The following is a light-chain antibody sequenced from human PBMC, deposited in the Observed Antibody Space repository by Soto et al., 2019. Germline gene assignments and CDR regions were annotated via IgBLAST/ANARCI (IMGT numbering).Light chain of an antibody. J-gene: IGLJ1*01. CDR3: GSDAGSDNYV. CDR1: RHDVGAYNY. CDR2: GVT. V-gene: IGLV2-8*01. Sequence: SALTPPPSPAGAPWQSGTHSLPGFRHDVGAYNYVSWYQQHPGKAPKLIIYGVTKRPSGVPDRFSGSKSGNTASLTVSGLQADDEADYFCGSDAGSDNYVFGTGTKVTVL.